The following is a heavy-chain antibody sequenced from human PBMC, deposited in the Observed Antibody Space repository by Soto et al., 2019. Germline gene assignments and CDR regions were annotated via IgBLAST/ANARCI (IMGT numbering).Heavy chain of an antibody. CDR3: ARVYGDPYGMDV. Sequence: QVQLVQSGAEVKKPGASVKVSCRASGYTFTTYAMHWVRQAPGQRLEWMGWINAGNGNRKYSQKFQGRVTITRDTCASTAYMELSSLRSEDTAVYYCARVYGDPYGMDVWGQGTTVTVSS. V-gene: IGHV1-3*01. CDR2: INAGNGNR. D-gene: IGHD4-17*01. CDR1: GYTFTTYA. J-gene: IGHJ6*02.